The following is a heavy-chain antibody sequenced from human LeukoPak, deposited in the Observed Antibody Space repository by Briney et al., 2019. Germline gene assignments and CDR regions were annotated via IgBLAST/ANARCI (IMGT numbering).Heavy chain of an antibody. CDR1: GYTLTELS. CDR3: ARGAVESLDYYFYMEV. V-gene: IGHV1-24*01. J-gene: IGHJ6*03. D-gene: IGHD1-1*01. CDR2: FDPEDGET. Sequence: ASVKVSCKVSGYTLTELSMHWVRQAPGKGLEWMGGFDPEDGETIYAQKFQGRVTMTEDTSTDTAYMELNSLRAEDTAVYYCARGAVESLDYYFYMEVWGKGTTVTVSS.